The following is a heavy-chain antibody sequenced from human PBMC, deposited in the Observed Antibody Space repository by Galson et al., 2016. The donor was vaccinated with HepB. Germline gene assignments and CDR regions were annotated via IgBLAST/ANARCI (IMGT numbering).Heavy chain of an antibody. CDR2: IMRDGSER. CDR3: SRVVYYSGWSDAFDM. J-gene: IGHJ3*02. V-gene: IGHV3-7*04. Sequence: SLRLSCAASGFTFSSYYMTRVRQAPGKGLEWVANIMRDGSERYYVDSVKGRFTISRDNAKYSVYLQMNSLRVEDTAVYYCSRVVYYSGWSDAFDMWGQGTMVTVSS. CDR1: GFTFSSYY. D-gene: IGHD6-19*01.